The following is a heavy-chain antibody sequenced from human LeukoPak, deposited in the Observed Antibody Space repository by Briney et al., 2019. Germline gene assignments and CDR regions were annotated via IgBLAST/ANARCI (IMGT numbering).Heavy chain of an antibody. D-gene: IGHD2-2*01. CDR2: ISYDGSKT. J-gene: IGHJ3*02. CDR3: ARANIVVVPAAMSLYTFDI. Sequence: PRRSLRISCAASGFNFSRYTLDWGRQAPGKGPDWGAEISYDGSKTYYAESVKGRFTISRDNSKNSLYLQLNSLRDEDTDVYYCARANIVVVPAAMSLYTFDIWGEGTMVTVSS. CDR1: GFNFSRYT. V-gene: IGHV3-30*01.